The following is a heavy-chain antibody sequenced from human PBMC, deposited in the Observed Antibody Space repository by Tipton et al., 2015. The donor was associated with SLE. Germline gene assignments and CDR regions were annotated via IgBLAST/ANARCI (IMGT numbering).Heavy chain of an antibody. CDR1: GGSISSYY. Sequence: TLSLTCTVSGGSISSYYWSWIRQPPGKGLEWIGYIYHGGSTYYNPSLKSRVTISVDTSKNQFSLKLSSVTAADTAVYYCARGWFGNWGQGTLVTVSS. D-gene: IGHD3-10*01. CDR2: IYHGGST. J-gene: IGHJ4*02. CDR3: ARGWFGN. V-gene: IGHV4-30-2*05.